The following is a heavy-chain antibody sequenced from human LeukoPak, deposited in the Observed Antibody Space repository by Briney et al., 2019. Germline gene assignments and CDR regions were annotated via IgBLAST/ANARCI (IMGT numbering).Heavy chain of an antibody. CDR3: ARWALTADTYYYDSSGYYFSDV. Sequence: PSETLSLTCTVSGGSISSGDYYWSWIRQPPGKGLEWIGYIYYRGSTYYNPSLKSRVTISVDTSKNQFSLKLSSVTAADTAVYYCARWALTADTYYYDSSGYYFSDVWGQGTTVTVSS. CDR1: GGSISSGDYY. D-gene: IGHD3-22*01. CDR2: IYYRGST. V-gene: IGHV4-30-4*01. J-gene: IGHJ6*02.